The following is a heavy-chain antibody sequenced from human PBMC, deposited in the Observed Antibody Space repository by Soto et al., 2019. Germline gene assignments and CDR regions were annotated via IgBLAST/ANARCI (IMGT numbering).Heavy chain of an antibody. CDR3: ATHQGYEPLN. Sequence: GGSLRLSCAASGFTFSSYAMHWVRQAPGKGLEWVAVISYDGSNKYYADSVKGRFTISRDNSKNTLYLQMNSLRAEDTAVYYCATHQGYEPLNWGQGTLVTVSS. J-gene: IGHJ4*02. CDR2: ISYDGSNK. D-gene: IGHD2-2*01. V-gene: IGHV3-30-3*01. CDR1: GFTFSSYA.